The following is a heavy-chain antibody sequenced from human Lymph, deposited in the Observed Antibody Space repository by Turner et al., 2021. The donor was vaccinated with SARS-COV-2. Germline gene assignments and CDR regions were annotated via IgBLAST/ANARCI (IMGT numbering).Heavy chain of an antibody. D-gene: IGHD3-22*01. Sequence: QVQLVQSGAEVKKPGSSVQVSCKASGGTFSSYAISWVRQAPGQGVEWMGGIIPIFGTANYAQKFRGRVTITADESTNTAYMELSSLKSEDTVVFYCARNLGYDNSGYYYDYWGQGTLVTVSS. CDR2: IIPIFGTA. CDR3: ARNLGYDNSGYYYDY. CDR1: GGTFSSYA. J-gene: IGHJ4*02. V-gene: IGHV1-69*01.